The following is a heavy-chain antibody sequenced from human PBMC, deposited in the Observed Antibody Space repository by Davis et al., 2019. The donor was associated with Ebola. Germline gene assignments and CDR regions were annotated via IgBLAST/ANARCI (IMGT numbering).Heavy chain of an antibody. CDR3: ARPSYYYYGMDV. CDR1: GYSFTSYW. CDR2: IDPSDSYT. J-gene: IGHJ6*02. V-gene: IGHV5-10-1*01. Sequence: GESLKTPRKGSGYSFTSYWISWVRQMPGKGLEWKGRIDPSDSYTNYSPSFQGHVTISADKSISTAYLQWSSLKASDTAMYYCARPSYYYYGMDVWGQGTTVTVSS.